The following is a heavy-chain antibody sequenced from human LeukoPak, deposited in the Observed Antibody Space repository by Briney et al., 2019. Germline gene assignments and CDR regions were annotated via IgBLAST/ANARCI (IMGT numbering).Heavy chain of an antibody. CDR3: AKVDTAMVTRYYFDY. Sequence: GGSLRLSCAASGFTFSSYGMHWVRQAPGKGLEWVAFIRYDGSNKYYADSVKGRLTISRDNSKNTLYLQMNSLRAEDTAVYYCAKVDTAMVTRYYFDYWGQGTLVTVSS. D-gene: IGHD5-18*01. V-gene: IGHV3-30*02. CDR2: IRYDGSNK. CDR1: GFTFSSYG. J-gene: IGHJ4*02.